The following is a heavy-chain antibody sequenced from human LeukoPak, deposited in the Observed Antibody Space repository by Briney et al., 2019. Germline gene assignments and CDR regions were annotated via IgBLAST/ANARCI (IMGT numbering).Heavy chain of an antibody. CDR2: IYHSGST. D-gene: IGHD3-16*01. J-gene: IGHJ3*02. Sequence: PSETLSLTCTVSGGSISSGGYYWSWIRQPPGKGLEWIGYIYHSGSTYYNPSLKSRVTISVDRSKNQFSLKLSSVTAADTAVYYCARGYRGNLNYDYVWGSYVYAFSGFDIWGRGTMVTVSS. CDR3: ARGYRGNLNYDYVWGSYVYAFSGFDI. CDR1: GGSISSGGYY. V-gene: IGHV4-30-2*01.